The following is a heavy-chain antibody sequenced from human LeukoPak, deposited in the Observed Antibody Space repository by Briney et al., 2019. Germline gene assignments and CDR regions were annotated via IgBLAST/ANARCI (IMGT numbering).Heavy chain of an antibody. Sequence: QPGGSLRLSCAASGFTFSSYSMNWVRQAPGKGLEWVSYISSSSSTIYYADSVKGRFNISRDNSKNTLYLQMNSLRAEDTAVYYCAKNAPIVATIDEGDYWGQGTLVTVSS. V-gene: IGHV3-48*01. CDR1: GFTFSSYS. J-gene: IGHJ4*02. CDR2: ISSSSSTI. D-gene: IGHD5-12*01. CDR3: AKNAPIVATIDEGDY.